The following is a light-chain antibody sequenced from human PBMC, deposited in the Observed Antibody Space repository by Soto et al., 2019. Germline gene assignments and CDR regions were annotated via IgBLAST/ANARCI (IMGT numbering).Light chain of an antibody. CDR2: KAS. J-gene: IGKJ1*01. Sequence: DIQMTQSPSTLSASVGDRVTVTCRASQSISSWLAWYQQKPGKAPKILIYKASSLESGVPSRFSGSGSGTEFTLTISSRQPDDFATYYCHQYKSYPWTFGQGTKVEIK. CDR3: HQYKSYPWT. CDR1: QSISSW. V-gene: IGKV1-5*03.